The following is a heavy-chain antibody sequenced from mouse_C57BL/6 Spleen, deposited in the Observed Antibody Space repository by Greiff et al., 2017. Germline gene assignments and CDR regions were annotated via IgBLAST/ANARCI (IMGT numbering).Heavy chain of an antibody. J-gene: IGHJ3*01. CDR3: ARQADGYQAWFAY. V-gene: IGHV5-9*01. Sequence: EVHLVESGGGLVKPGGSLKLSCAASGFTFSSYTMSWVRQTPEKRLEWVATISGGGGNTYYPDSVKGRFTISRDNAKNTLYLQMSSLRSEDTALYYCARQADGYQAWFAYWGQGTLVTVSA. CDR2: ISGGGGNT. CDR1: GFTFSSYT. D-gene: IGHD2-3*01.